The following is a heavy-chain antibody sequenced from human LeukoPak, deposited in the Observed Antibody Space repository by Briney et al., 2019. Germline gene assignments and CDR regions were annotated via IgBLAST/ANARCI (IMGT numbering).Heavy chain of an antibody. D-gene: IGHD5-24*01. CDR2: ISSSSSYI. CDR3: ARRDGYDFDY. Sequence: PGGSLRLSCAASGLTFTTYMMNWVRQAPGKGLEWVSSISSSSSYIYYAESVKGRFTISRDNAENSLYLQMNSLSAEDTAVYYCARRDGYDFDYRGQGTLVSVSS. J-gene: IGHJ4*02. CDR1: GLTFTTYM. V-gene: IGHV3-21*01.